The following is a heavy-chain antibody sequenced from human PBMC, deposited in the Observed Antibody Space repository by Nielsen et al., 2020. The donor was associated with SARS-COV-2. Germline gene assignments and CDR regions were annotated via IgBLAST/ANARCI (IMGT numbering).Heavy chain of an antibody. D-gene: IGHD3-22*01. CDR3: ARARVPYYYDSFDY. Sequence: GGSLRLSCLASGFPFSDSYMSWIRQAPGKGLEWISYISDSSYYTNYADSVKGRFTISRDNAKNSLYLQMISLRAEDTALYHWARARVPYYYDSFDYWGQGTLVTVSS. CDR2: ISDSSYYT. CDR1: GFPFSDSY. V-gene: IGHV3-11*05. J-gene: IGHJ4*02.